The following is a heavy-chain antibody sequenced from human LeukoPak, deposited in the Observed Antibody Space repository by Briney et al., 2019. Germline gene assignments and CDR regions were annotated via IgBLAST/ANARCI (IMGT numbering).Heavy chain of an antibody. CDR1: GGSISSSSYY. Sequence: PSETLSLTCTVSGGSISSSSYYWGWIRQPPGKGLEWIGSIYYSGSTYYNPSLKSRVTISVDTSKNQFSLKLSSVTAADTAVYYCAREGVREYCSSTSCYLDDYWGQGTLVTVSS. V-gene: IGHV4-39*07. D-gene: IGHD2-2*01. J-gene: IGHJ4*02. CDR3: AREGVREYCSSTSCYLDDY. CDR2: IYYSGST.